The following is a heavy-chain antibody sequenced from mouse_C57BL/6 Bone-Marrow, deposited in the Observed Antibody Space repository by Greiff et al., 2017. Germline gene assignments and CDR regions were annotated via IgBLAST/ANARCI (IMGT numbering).Heavy chain of an antibody. CDR1: GYTFTDHY. Sequence: EVQLQQSGPELVKPGASVKISCKASGYTFTDHYMNWVKQSHGQSLEWIGDINPNNGGTSYNQKFMGKATFTVDKSSSTAYMELRSLTSEDTAVYYWATDFDGSSLFDYWGQGTTLTVSS. V-gene: IGHV1-26*01. CDR2: INPNNGGT. CDR3: ATDFDGSSLFDY. J-gene: IGHJ2*01. D-gene: IGHD1-1*01.